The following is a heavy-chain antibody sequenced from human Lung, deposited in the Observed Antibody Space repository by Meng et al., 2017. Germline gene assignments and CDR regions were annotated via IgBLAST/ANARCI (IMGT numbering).Heavy chain of an antibody. D-gene: IGHD3-22*01. V-gene: IGHV3-21*01. Sequence: EVQLVESGGGLVKPGGSLRLSCAASGFTFSTFTMNWVRQAPGKGLEWVSSISSSSNYIYYADSLKGRFTISRDNPKNSLYLQMSSLRAEDTAVYYCARDIQRIGSYFYFDYWGQGTLVTVSS. CDR1: GFTFSTFT. CDR2: ISSSSNYI. J-gene: IGHJ4*02. CDR3: ARDIQRIGSYFYFDY.